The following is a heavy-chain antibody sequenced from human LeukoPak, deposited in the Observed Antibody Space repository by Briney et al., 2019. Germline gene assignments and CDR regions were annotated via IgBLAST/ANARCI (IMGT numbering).Heavy chain of an antibody. D-gene: IGHD3-9*01. V-gene: IGHV3-48*04. CDR3: ARDEDDILTGYFPFDY. CDR1: GFTFSSYS. J-gene: IGHJ4*02. Sequence: GGSLRLSCAASGFTFSSYSMNWVRQAPGKGLEWVSYISSSSSTIYYADSVKGRFTISRDNAKNSLYLQMNSLRAEDTAVYYCARDEDDILTGYFPFDYWGQGTLVTVSS. CDR2: ISSSSSTI.